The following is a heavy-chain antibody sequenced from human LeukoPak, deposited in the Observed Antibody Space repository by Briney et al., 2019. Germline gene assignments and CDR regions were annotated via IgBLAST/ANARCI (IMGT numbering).Heavy chain of an antibody. Sequence: GGSLRLSCAASGFTFISYSMNWVRQAPGKGLEWVSSISGSSSYIYYADSVQGRFTIPRDNTKNSLYLQMNSLRAEDTAVYYCAREGRDGYKPDFWGQGTLVTVSS. CDR2: ISGSSSYI. CDR3: AREGRDGYKPDF. D-gene: IGHD5-24*01. CDR1: GFTFISYS. J-gene: IGHJ4*02. V-gene: IGHV3-21*01.